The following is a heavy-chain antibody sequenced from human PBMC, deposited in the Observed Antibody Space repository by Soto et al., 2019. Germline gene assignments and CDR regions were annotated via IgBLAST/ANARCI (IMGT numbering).Heavy chain of an antibody. J-gene: IGHJ6*03. CDR2: IYWDDDK. CDR3: AHAPCGGWNYVPLRCYYYYMGV. CDR1: GFSLSTSGVG. V-gene: IGHV2-5*02. Sequence: KESGPTLVKPTQTLTLTCTFSGFSLSTSGVGVGWIRQPPGKALEWLVLIYWDDDKRYSPSLKSRLTITKDTSKNQVVLTMTNMDPVDTATYYCAHAPCGGWNYVPLRCYYYYMGVWGKGTTVTVSS. D-gene: IGHD1-7*01.